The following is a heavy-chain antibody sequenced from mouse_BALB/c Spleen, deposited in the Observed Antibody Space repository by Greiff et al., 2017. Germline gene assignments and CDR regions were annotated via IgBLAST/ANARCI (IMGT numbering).Heavy chain of an antibody. CDR3: ARGNYGSTWFAY. D-gene: IGHD1-1*01. V-gene: IGHV5-6-5*01. Sequence: ESGGGLVKPGGSLKLSCAASGFTFSSYAMSWVRQTPEKRLEWVASISSGGSTYYPDSVKGRFTISRDNARNILYLQMSSLRSEDTAMYYCARGNYGSTWFAYWGQGTLVTVSA. CDR2: ISSGGST. J-gene: IGHJ3*01. CDR1: GFTFSSYA.